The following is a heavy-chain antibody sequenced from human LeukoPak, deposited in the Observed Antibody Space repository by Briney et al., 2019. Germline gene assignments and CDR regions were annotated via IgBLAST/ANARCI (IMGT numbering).Heavy chain of an antibody. CDR3: ARDRRCFDWYTNSVDY. CDR2: IKSDGTST. D-gene: IGHD3-9*01. CDR1: GFTFNNYW. J-gene: IGHJ4*02. Sequence: PGGSLRLSCVASGFTFNNYWMHWVRQAPGKGLVWVSRIKSDGTSTSYADSVKGRFTISRDNAKNTLYLQMNSLRAEDTAVYYCARDRRCFDWYTNSVDYWGQGTLVTVSP. V-gene: IGHV3-74*01.